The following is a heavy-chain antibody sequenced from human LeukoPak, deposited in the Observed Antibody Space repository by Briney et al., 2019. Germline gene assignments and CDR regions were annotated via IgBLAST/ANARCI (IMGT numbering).Heavy chain of an antibody. J-gene: IGHJ3*02. CDR1: GCTLTELS. CDR2: FDPEDGET. V-gene: IGHV1-24*01. CDR3: ATDLRISYAFDI. Sequence: GASVKVSCKVSGCTLTELSMHWVRQAPGKGLEWMGGFDPEDGETTYAQKFQGRVTITEDTSTDTAYMELSSLRSEDTAVYYCATDLRISYAFDIWGQGTMVTVSS.